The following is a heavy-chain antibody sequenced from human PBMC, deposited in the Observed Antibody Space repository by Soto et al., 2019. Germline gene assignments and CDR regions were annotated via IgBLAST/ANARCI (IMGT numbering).Heavy chain of an antibody. V-gene: IGHV3-23*01. CDR1: GLTFSDYG. D-gene: IGHD1-26*01. CDR3: TKDQDKTGFPSYFDP. Sequence: GGSLRLSCAVSGLTFSDYGMNWVRQAPGKGLEWVSVISSTGDRINYVDSVKGRFTISRDNSKNMLYLEMNTLRAEDTAIYYCTKDQDKTGFPSYFDPWGQGTLVTVSS. J-gene: IGHJ5*02. CDR2: ISSTGDRI.